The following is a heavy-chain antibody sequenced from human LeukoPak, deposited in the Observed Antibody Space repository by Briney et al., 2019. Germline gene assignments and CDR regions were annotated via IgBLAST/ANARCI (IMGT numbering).Heavy chain of an antibody. D-gene: IGHD2-15*01. J-gene: IGHJ4*02. Sequence: GGSLRLSCAASGFTFGSYGMHWVRQAPGKGLEWVAFTRYDGSDKYYVDSVKGRFTISRDNSKNTLYLQMSSLRAEDTAVYYCAKVDWDYRARRSCFLFDDWGQGTLVTVPS. CDR3: AKVDWDYRARRSCFLFDD. CDR2: TRYDGSDK. CDR1: GFTFGSYG. V-gene: IGHV3-30*02.